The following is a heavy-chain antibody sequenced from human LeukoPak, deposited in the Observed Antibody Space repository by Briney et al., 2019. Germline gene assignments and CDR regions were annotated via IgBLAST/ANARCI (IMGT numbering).Heavy chain of an antibody. J-gene: IGHJ4*02. V-gene: IGHV3-21*01. CDR2: ISSSSSYI. CDR1: GFTFSSYS. Sequence: GGSLRLSCAASGFTFSSYSMNWVRQAPGKGLEWVSSISSSSSYIYYADSLKGRFTISRDNAKNSLYLQMNSLRAEDTAVYYCARDPVYCSGGSCYNYFDCWGQGTLSSSPQ. CDR3: ARDPVYCSGGSCYNYFDC. D-gene: IGHD2-15*01.